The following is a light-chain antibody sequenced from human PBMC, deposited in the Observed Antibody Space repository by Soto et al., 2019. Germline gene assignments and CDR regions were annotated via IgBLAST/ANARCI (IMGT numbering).Light chain of an antibody. V-gene: IGLV2-8*01. Sequence: QSALTQPPSASGSPGQSVTISCTGTSSDVGGYDYVSWYQQHPGKAPKLILYEISERPSGVPDRFSGSKSGYTASLTVSGLQAEDEADYSCSSYAGSNNCVFGTGTKLTVL. CDR3: SSYAGSNNCV. J-gene: IGLJ1*01. CDR2: EIS. CDR1: SSDVGGYDY.